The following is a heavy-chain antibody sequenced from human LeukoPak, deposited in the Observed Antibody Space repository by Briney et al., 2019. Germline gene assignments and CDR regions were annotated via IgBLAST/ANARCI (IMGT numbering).Heavy chain of an antibody. J-gene: IGHJ6*03. D-gene: IGHD3-22*01. CDR3: ARGGETPHYYDSSGPMDV. CDR2: IDPSGGST. CDR1: GYTFTSYY. Sequence: ASVKVSCKAPGYTFTSYYMHWVRQAPGQGLEWMGIIDPSGGSTSYAQKFQGRVTMTRDMSTSTVYMELSSLRSEDTAVYYCARGGETPHYYDSSGPMDVWGKGTTVTVSS. V-gene: IGHV1-46*01.